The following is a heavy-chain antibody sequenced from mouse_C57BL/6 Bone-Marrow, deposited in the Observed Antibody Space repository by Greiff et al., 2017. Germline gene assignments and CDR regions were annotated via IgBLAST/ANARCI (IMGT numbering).Heavy chain of an antibody. Sequence: QVQLQQPGAELVRPGSSVKLSCKASGYTFTSYWMDWVKQRPGQGLEWIGNIYPSDSETHYNQKFKDKATLTVDKSSSTAYMQLSSLTSEDSAVYYCARTVPYLDYWGQGTTLTVSS. V-gene: IGHV1-61*01. CDR1: GYTFTSYW. CDR2: IYPSDSET. J-gene: IGHJ2*01. CDR3: ARTVPYLDY.